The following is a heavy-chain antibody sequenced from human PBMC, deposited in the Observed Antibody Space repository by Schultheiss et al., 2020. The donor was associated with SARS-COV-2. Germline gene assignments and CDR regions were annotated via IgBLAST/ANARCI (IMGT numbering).Heavy chain of an antibody. CDR2: IYYSGST. CDR1: GGSISSYY. CDR3: ARASGSGYYSYYYYGMDV. V-gene: IGHV4-59*01. Sequence: SPTLSLTCTVSGGSISSYYWSWIRQPPGKGLEWIGYIYYSGSTNYNPSLTSRVTISVDTSKNQFSLKLSSVTAADTAVYYCARASGSGYYSYYYYGMDVWGQGTTVTVSS. D-gene: IGHD3-3*01. J-gene: IGHJ6*02.